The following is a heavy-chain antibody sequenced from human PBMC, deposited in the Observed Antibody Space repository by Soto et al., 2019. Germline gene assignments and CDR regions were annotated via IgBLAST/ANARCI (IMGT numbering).Heavy chain of an antibody. J-gene: IGHJ5*02. D-gene: IGHD2-15*01. CDR2: IWYDGSNK. CDR1: GFTFSSYG. Sequence: PGGSLRLSCAASGFTFSSYGMHWVRQAPGKGLEWVAVIWYDGSNKYYVDSVKGRFTISRDNSKNTLYLQMNSLRAEDTAVYYCARGLGGWTNWFGPWGQGTLVTVSS. V-gene: IGHV3-33*01. CDR3: ARGLGGWTNWFGP.